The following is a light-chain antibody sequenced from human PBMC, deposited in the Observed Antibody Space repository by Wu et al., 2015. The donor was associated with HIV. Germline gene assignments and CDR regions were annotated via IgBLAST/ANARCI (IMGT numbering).Light chain of an antibody. Sequence: EFVLTQSPGTLSLSPGERATLSCKASQTIARSHLAWYQQKPGQPPRLLIYSASSRAPGIPDRFSGSGSRTDFTLTISSLEPEDFAVYYCQQRRYWPLYTFGQGTKLEIK. CDR3: QQRRYWPLYT. V-gene: IGKV3D-20*02. J-gene: IGKJ2*01. CDR2: SAS. CDR1: QTIARSH.